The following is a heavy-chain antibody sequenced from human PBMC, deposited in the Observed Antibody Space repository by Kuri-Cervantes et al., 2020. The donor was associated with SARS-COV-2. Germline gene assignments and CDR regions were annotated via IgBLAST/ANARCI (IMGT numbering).Heavy chain of an antibody. CDR2: ISSGGTFK. CDR1: GFTFNRYN. CDR3: ARDYSSEGDFDY. J-gene: IGHJ4*02. V-gene: IGHV3-21*01. Sequence: GESLKISCAASGFTFNRYNMNWVRQAPGKGLEWVASISSGGTFKYYADSVKGRFTISRDNAKNSLFLQMNSLRAEDTAVYYCARDYSSEGDFDYWGQGTLVTVSS. D-gene: IGHD3-22*01.